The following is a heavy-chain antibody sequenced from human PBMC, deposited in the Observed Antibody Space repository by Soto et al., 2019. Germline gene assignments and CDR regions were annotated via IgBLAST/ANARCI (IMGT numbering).Heavy chain of an antibody. D-gene: IGHD3-10*01. CDR1: GFTFSSYD. J-gene: IGHJ6*02. Sequence: GGSLRLSCAASGFTFSSYDMHWVRQATGKGLEWVSAIGTAGDTYYPGSVKGRFTISRENAKNSLYLQMNSLRAEDTAVYYCARARGLSMVRGVIAFDYYYYGMDVWGQGTTVTVSS. CDR3: ARARGLSMVRGVIAFDYYYYGMDV. V-gene: IGHV3-13*01. CDR2: IGTAGDT.